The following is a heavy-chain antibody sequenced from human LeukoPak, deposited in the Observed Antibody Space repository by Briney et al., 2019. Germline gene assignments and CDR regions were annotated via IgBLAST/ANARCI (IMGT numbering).Heavy chain of an antibody. CDR2: INQDGSEG. J-gene: IGHJ4*02. CDR1: GFSFSDYW. V-gene: IGHV3-7*01. Sequence: GGSLRLSCAASGFSFSDYWMDWVRQSPGKGMEWVANINQDGSEGYYADSMKGRFTISRDNAKNSLYLQMNKLRAEDTAVYYCSRSLDYWGQGALVTVSS. CDR3: SRSLDY.